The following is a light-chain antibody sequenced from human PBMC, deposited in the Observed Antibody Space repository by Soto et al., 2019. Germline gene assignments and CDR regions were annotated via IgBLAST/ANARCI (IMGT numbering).Light chain of an antibody. J-gene: IGKJ4*01. CDR3: KQYNNXPLT. V-gene: IGKV3-11*01. Sequence: EIVLTQSPATLSLSPGERATLSCRASQSVSSYLACYQQKPGQAPRLLIYDASNRATGIPARFSGSGSGTDFTLTISSLEPEDFAVYYCKQYNNXPLTFGGGTKV. CDR2: DAS. CDR1: QSVSSY.